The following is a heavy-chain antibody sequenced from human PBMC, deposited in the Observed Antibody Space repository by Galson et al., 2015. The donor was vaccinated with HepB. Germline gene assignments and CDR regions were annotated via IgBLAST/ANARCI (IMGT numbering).Heavy chain of an antibody. V-gene: IGHV5-10-1*01. CDR1: GYSFTSYW. CDR3: ARRGVRGVLDDAFDI. Sequence: QSGAEVKKPGESLRISCKGSGYSFTSYWISWVRQMPGKGLEWMGRIDPSDSYTNYSPSFQGHVTISADKSISTAYLQWNSLKASDTAIYYCARRGVRGVLDDAFDIWGRGTMVTVSS. CDR2: IDPSDSYT. D-gene: IGHD3-10*01. J-gene: IGHJ3*02.